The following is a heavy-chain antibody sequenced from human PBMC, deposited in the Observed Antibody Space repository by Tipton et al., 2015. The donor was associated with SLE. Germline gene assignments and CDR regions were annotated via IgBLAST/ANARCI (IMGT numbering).Heavy chain of an antibody. CDR2: IYYSGST. D-gene: IGHD1-26*01. Sequence: TLSLTCTVSGGSISSGDYYWSWIRQPPGKGLEWIGYIYYSGSTYYNPSLKSRVTISVDTSKNQFSLKLSSVTAADTAVYYCARESTPPWELLGGAFDIWGQGTMVTVSS. V-gene: IGHV4-30-4*01. CDR3: ARESTPPWELLGGAFDI. CDR1: GGSISSGDYY. J-gene: IGHJ3*02.